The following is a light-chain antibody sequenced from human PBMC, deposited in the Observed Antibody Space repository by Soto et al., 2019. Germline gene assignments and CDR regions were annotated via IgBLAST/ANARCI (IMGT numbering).Light chain of an antibody. CDR1: QDINNS. CDR2: VAS. V-gene: IGKV1-33*01. CDR3: QQFDNLPLT. J-gene: IGKJ4*01. Sequence: DLQMTQSLSSLSASVGDRVTITCQANQDINNSLNWYQQRPGEAPKLLIYVASILEAGVPSRFSGSGFGTNFTLTISSLQPEDFATYYWQQFDNLPLTFGGGTKVELK.